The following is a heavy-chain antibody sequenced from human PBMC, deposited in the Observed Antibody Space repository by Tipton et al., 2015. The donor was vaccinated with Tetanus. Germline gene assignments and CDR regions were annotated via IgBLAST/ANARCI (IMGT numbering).Heavy chain of an antibody. V-gene: IGHV4-34*01. CDR2: INHSGNT. D-gene: IGHD5-18*01. CDR1: GGSLSDYY. J-gene: IGHJ2*01. CDR3: ARGGSYSYGPRGFDL. Sequence: GLVKPSETLSLTCAVSGGSLSDYYWSWIRQSPGKGLEWIGEINHSGNTNHNPSLKSRVTLSVDTSKNQFSLKLNSVTVADTAVYYCARGGSYSYGPRGFDLWGRGTLVTVSS.